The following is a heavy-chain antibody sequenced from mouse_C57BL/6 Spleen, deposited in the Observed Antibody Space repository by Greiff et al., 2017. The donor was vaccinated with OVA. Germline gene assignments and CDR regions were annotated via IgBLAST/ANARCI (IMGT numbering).Heavy chain of an antibody. V-gene: IGHV5-6*01. CDR1: GFTFSSYG. CDR2: ISSGGSYT. D-gene: IGHD4-1*01. CDR3: ARQAGTWFAY. Sequence: EVQVVESGGDLVKPGGSLKLSCAASGFTFSSYGMSWVRQTPDKRLEWVATISSGGSYTYYPDSVKGRFTISRDNAKNTLYLQMSSLKSEDTAMYYCARQAGTWFAYWGQGTLVTVSA. J-gene: IGHJ3*01.